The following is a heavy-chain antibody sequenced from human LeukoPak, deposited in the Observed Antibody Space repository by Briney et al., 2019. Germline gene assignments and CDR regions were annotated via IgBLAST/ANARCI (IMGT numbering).Heavy chain of an antibody. CDR2: IYHSGST. CDR3: ARLHCAGDCYLYYFDY. Sequence: PSETLSLTCTVSGGSISSYYWSWIRQPPGKGLEGIGFIYHSGSTNYNPSLKSRVTISVDTSKNQFSLKLSSVTAADTAVYYCARLHCAGDCYLYYFDYWGQGTLVTVSS. V-gene: IGHV4-59*01. CDR1: GGSISSYY. J-gene: IGHJ4*02. D-gene: IGHD2-21*02.